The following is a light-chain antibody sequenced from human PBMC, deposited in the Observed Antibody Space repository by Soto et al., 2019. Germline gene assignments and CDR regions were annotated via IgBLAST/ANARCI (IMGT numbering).Light chain of an antibody. J-gene: IGKJ2*01. CDR3: QQRSNWPPYT. CDR2: DAS. V-gene: IGKV3-11*01. Sequence: EIVLTQSPATLSLSPGERATLSCRASQSVSSYLAWYQQKPGQAPRLLIYDASNSATGIPARFSGSGSGTEFTLTISSLEPEYFAVYYCQQRSNWPPYTFVQGTKLEIK. CDR1: QSVSSY.